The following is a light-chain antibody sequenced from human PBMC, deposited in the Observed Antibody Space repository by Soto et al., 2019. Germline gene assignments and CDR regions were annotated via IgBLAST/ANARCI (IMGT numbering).Light chain of an antibody. CDR2: ATS. CDR1: QGISKY. CDR3: QQYNSYPRT. Sequence: DIQMTQSPSSLSASVGDRVTITCRASQGISKYIAWFQQKPGKAPKSLIYATSRLQSGVPTKFSGSGSGTDFTLTISSLQPDDLATYYCQQYNSYPRTFGQGTKLE. V-gene: IGKV1-16*02. J-gene: IGKJ2*01.